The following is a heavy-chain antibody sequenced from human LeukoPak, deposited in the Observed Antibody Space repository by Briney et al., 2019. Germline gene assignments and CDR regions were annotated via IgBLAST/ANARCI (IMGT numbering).Heavy chain of an antibody. CDR1: GGTFSSYA. CDR2: IIPIFGTA. D-gene: IGHD6-19*01. CDR3: ARGAAVASARYYYYYYMDV. Sequence: SVKVSCKASGGTFSSYAISWVRQAPGQGLEWMGGIIPIFGTANYAQKFQGRVTITADKSTSTAYMELSSLRSEDTAVYYCARGAAVASARYYYYYYMDVWGKGTTVTVSS. J-gene: IGHJ6*03. V-gene: IGHV1-69*06.